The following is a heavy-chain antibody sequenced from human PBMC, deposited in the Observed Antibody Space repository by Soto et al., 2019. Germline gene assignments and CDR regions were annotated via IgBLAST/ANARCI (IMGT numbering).Heavy chain of an antibody. CDR1: GSTLNNYA. CDR3: ATDSNYDVSNSF. J-gene: IGHJ4*02. V-gene: IGHV1-69*13. Sequence: SVKVSCKASGSTLNNYAINWVRQAPGQGLEWMGGILPVSAPPDYAQKFQGRVSITADHSTSTVYMELSRLKSDDTAVYFCATDSNYDVSNSFWGQGTLATVSS. CDR2: ILPVSAPP. D-gene: IGHD3-3*01.